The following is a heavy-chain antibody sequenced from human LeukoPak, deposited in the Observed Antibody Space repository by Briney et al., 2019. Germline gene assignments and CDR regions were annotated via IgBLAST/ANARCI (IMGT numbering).Heavy chain of an antibody. J-gene: IGHJ4*02. Sequence: ASVRVSCTVSGYTLTELSMHWVRQAPGKGLEWMGGFGPEDGETIYAEKFQGRVTMTEDTSTNTAYMELSSLRSEDTAVYYCATGGKYSSSWYNFDYWGQGTLVTVSS. V-gene: IGHV1-24*01. CDR2: FGPEDGET. D-gene: IGHD6-13*01. CDR1: GYTLTELS. CDR3: ATGGKYSSSWYNFDY.